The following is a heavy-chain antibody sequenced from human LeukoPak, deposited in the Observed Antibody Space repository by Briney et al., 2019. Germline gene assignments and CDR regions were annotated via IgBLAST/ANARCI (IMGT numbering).Heavy chain of an antibody. CDR1: GGTFSSYA. CDR3: ARGALQLWSRWGFDY. D-gene: IGHD5-18*01. V-gene: IGHV1-69*01. J-gene: IGHJ4*02. CDR2: IIPIFGTA. Sequence: SVKVSCKASGGTFSSYAISWVRQAPGQGLEWMGGIIPIFGTANYAQKFQGRVTITADESTSTAYMELSSLRSEDTAVYYCARGALQLWSRWGFDYWGQGTLVNFSS.